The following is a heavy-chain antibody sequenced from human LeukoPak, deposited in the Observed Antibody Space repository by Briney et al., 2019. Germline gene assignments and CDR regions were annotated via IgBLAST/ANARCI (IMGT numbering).Heavy chain of an antibody. V-gene: IGHV1-69*06. CDR2: IIPIFGTA. Sequence: SMKVSCKASGGTFSSYAISWVRQAPGQGLEWMGGIIPIFGTANYAQKFQGRVTITADKSTSTAYMELSSLRSEDTAVYYCARGRPTTSIAAAGVNWFDPWGQGTLVTVSS. CDR3: ARGRPTTSIAAAGVNWFDP. D-gene: IGHD6-13*01. J-gene: IGHJ5*02. CDR1: GGTFSSYA.